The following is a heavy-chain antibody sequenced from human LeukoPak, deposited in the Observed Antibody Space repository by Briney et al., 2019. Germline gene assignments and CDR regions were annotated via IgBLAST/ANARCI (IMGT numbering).Heavy chain of an antibody. D-gene: IGHD2-15*01. V-gene: IGHV1-3*01. CDR2: INAGNGNT. J-gene: IGHJ4*02. CDR1: GYTFISYA. CDR3: ARRVVAAGDYFDY. Sequence: GASVKVSCKASGYTFISYAMHWVRQAPGQRLEWMGWINAGNGNTKYSQKFQGRVTITRDTSASTAYMELSSLRSEDTAVYYCARRVVAAGDYFDYWGQGTLVTVSS.